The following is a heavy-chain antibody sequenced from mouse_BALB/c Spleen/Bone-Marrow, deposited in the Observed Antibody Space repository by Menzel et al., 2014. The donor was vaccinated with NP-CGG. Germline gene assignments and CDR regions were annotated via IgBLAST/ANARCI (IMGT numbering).Heavy chain of an antibody. V-gene: IGHV5-12-1*01. CDR2: ISSGGGST. CDR1: GFAFSSYD. J-gene: IGHJ2*01. Sequence: EVQRVESGGGLVKPGGSLKLSCAASGFAFSSYDMSWVRQTPEKRLEWVAYISSGGGSTYYPDTVKGRFTISRDNAKNTLYRQMSRLKSEDTAMYYCAREVLRDYFDYWGQGTTLTGSS. D-gene: IGHD1-1*01. CDR3: AREVLRDYFDY.